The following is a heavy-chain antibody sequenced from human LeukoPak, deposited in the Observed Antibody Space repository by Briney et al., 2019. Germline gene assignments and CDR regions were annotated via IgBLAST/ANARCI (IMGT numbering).Heavy chain of an antibody. V-gene: IGHV4-30-4*07. Sequence: PSETLSLTCAVSGGSISSTFYRWSWIRQPPGKGLEWIGYIYYSVKTNYNPSLRGRVAISIDTSKNQFSLKLSSVTAADTAVYYCARVTVAGPYYMDVWGKGTTVTVSS. CDR1: GGSISSTFYR. CDR2: IYYSVKT. J-gene: IGHJ6*03. CDR3: ARVTVAGPYYMDV. D-gene: IGHD6-19*01.